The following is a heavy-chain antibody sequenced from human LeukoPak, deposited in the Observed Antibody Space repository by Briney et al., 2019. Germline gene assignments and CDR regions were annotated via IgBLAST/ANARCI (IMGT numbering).Heavy chain of an antibody. CDR2: INHSGST. V-gene: IGHV4-39*07. Sequence: KTSETLSLTCTVSGGSISSINYYWGWIRQPPGKGLEWIGEINHSGSTNYNPSLKSRVTISVDTSKNQFSLKLSSVTAADTAVYYCARDLSDDYGDYVAAFDIWGQGTMVTVSS. CDR3: ARDLSDDYGDYVAAFDI. CDR1: GGSISSINYY. J-gene: IGHJ3*02. D-gene: IGHD4-17*01.